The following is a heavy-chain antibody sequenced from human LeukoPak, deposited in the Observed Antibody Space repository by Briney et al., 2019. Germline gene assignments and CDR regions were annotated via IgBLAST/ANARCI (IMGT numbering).Heavy chain of an antibody. CDR2: ISPNTGAT. CDR1: GYTFTGYY. V-gene: IGHV1-2*02. D-gene: IGHD6-19*01. J-gene: IGHJ1*01. CDR3: ARDRDGSGWPRPWYLF. Sequence: ASVKVFCKPSGYTFTGYYLHWVRQAPGQALEWMGWISPNTGATVYAQNFQGRVTMSRDTSIDTAYMDLSSLRSDDTAVYYCARDRDGSGWPRPWYLFWSQGTLVTVSS.